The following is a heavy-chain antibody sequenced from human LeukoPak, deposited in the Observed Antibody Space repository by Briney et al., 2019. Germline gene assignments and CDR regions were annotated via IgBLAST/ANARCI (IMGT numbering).Heavy chain of an antibody. Sequence: SETLSLTCTVSGGSISSYYWSWTRQPAGKGLEWIGRIYTSGSTNYNPSLKSRVTMSVDTSKNQFSLKLSSVTAADTAVYYCARDDLVLMVYAPPQGYWGQGTLVTVSS. V-gene: IGHV4-4*07. CDR2: IYTSGST. J-gene: IGHJ4*02. CDR1: GGSISSYY. D-gene: IGHD2-8*01. CDR3: ARDDLVLMVYAPPQGY.